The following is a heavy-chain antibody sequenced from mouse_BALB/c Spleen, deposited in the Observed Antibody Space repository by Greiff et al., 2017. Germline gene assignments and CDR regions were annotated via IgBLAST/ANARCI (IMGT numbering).Heavy chain of an antibody. V-gene: IGHV5-12-2*01. D-gene: IGHD2-14*01. J-gene: IGHJ4*01. Sequence: DVQLVESGGGLVQPGGSLKLSCAASGFTFSSYTMSWVRQTPEKRLEWVAYISNGGGSTYYPDTVKGRFTISRDNAKNTLYLQMSSLKSEDTAMYYCARQIGAMDYWGQGTSVTVSS. CDR3: ARQIGAMDY. CDR2: ISNGGGST. CDR1: GFTFSSYT.